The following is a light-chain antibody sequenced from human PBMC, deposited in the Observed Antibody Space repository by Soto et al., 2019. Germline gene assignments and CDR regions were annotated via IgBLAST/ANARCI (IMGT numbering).Light chain of an antibody. CDR3: SSYAGSNNFV. Sequence: QAALTQPPSGSGSPGQSVTISCTGTISDIGAYIYVSWYQQHPGKAPKLMISEVSRRPSGVPERFSGSKSGNTASLTVSGLQADDEAHYYCSSYAGSNNFVFGTGTKV. J-gene: IGLJ1*01. CDR1: ISDIGAYIY. V-gene: IGLV2-8*01. CDR2: EVS.